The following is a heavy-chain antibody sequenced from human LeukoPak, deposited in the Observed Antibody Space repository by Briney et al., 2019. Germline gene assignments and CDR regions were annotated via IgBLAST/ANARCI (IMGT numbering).Heavy chain of an antibody. CDR1: GFTFSSYW. CDR3: ARDWGYYDSSGQRVFDI. Sequence: PGGPLRLSCAASGFTFSSYWMSWVRQAPGKGLEWVANIKQDGSEKYYVDSVKGRFTISRDNAKNSLYLQMNSLRAEDTAVYYCARDWGYYDSSGQRVFDIWGQGTMVTVSS. V-gene: IGHV3-7*01. CDR2: IKQDGSEK. D-gene: IGHD3-22*01. J-gene: IGHJ3*02.